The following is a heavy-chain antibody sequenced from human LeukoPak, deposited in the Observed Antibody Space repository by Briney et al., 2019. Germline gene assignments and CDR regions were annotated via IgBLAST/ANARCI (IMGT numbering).Heavy chain of an antibody. J-gene: IGHJ4*02. CDR1: GLPIANFA. Sequence: GGSLRLSCVASGLPIANFAMHWVRQAPGKGLEWVSLISGDGVSTFYADSVKGRFSISRDNSKNSLYLEMNSLRTEDAAMYYCAKESGKFDYWGQGTLVAVSS. V-gene: IGHV3-43*02. CDR3: AKESGKFDY. CDR2: ISGDGVST.